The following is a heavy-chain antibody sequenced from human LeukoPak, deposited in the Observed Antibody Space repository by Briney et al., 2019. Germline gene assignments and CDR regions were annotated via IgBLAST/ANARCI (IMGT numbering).Heavy chain of an antibody. CDR2: IIPIFGTA. V-gene: IGHV1-69*13. CDR3: ACQLMIVVYNWFDP. Sequence: SVKVSCKASGYTFTSYDISWVRQAPGQGLEWMGGIIPIFGTANYAQKFQGRVTITADESTSTAYMELSSLRSEDTAVYYCACQLMIVVYNWFDPWGQGTLVTVSS. J-gene: IGHJ5*02. CDR1: GYTFTSYD. D-gene: IGHD3-22*01.